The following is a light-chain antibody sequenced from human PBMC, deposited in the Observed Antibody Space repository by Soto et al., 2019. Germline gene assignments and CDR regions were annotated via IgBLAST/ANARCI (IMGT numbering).Light chain of an antibody. CDR1: SGNIASNY. CDR2: EDN. V-gene: IGLV6-57*02. Sequence: NFMLTQPHSVSASPGKTVTISCTGSSGNIASNYVQWYQQRPGSAPATVIYEDNQRPSGVPDRFSGSIDRSSNSASLPISGLKTEDEADYYCKSYDGSNVVFGGGTKLTVL. CDR3: KSYDGSNVV. J-gene: IGLJ2*01.